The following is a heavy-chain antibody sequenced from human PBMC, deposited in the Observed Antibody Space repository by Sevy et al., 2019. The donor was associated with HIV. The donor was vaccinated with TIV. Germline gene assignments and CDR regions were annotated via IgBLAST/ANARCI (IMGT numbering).Heavy chain of an antibody. CDR3: AGGRYDSSGSFDAFDF. D-gene: IGHD3-22*01. CDR1: GFTFSSYA. V-gene: IGHV3-23*01. Sequence: GGSLRLSCAASGFTFSSYALNWVRQAPGKGLEWVSTIYGSRGVTYYANYVKGRFTIARDNSKNTLYLQMNSLRTEDTAVYVCAGGRYDSSGSFDAFDFWGQGTMVTVSS. CDR2: IYGSRGVT. J-gene: IGHJ3*01.